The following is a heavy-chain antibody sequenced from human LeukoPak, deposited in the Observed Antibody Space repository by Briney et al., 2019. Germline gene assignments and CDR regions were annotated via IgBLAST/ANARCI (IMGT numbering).Heavy chain of an antibody. V-gene: IGHV3-30*03. D-gene: IGHD3-9*01. CDR1: GFTFNNYG. J-gene: IGHJ4*02. Sequence: PGGSLRLSCVASGFTFNNYGMHWVRQAPGKGLEWVAVISYDGSNKYYADSVKGRLTISRDNVKNSVYLQMNSLRAEDTAVYYCARDPAPGYYDILTGYYRGSPFDYWGQGTLVTVSS. CDR2: ISYDGSNK. CDR3: ARDPAPGYYDILTGYYRGSPFDY.